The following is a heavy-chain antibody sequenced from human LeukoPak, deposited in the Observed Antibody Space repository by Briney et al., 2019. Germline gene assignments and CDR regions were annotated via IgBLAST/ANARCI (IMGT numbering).Heavy chain of an antibody. Sequence: PSETLSLTCTVSGGSISSYYWGWIRQPPGKGLEWIGYIYYSGSTSYNPSLKSRVTISVDTSKNQFSLKLSSVTAADTAVYYCAGPRHRYSSSWYYFDYWGQGTLDTVSS. CDR3: AGPRHRYSSSWYYFDY. V-gene: IGHV4-59*08. CDR1: GGSISSYY. J-gene: IGHJ4*02. CDR2: IYYSGST. D-gene: IGHD6-13*01.